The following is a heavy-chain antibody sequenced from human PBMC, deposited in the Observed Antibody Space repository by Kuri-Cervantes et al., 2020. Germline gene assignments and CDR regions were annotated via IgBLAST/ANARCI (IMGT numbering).Heavy chain of an antibody. Sequence: ASVKVSCKASGYTFTSYGISWVRQAPGQGLEWMGWISAYNGDTNYAQKLQGRVTMTTDTSTSTAYMELRSLRSEDTAVYYCARPIGSGSAFHYWGQGTLVTVSS. CDR2: ISAYNGDT. D-gene: IGHD3-10*01. CDR1: GYTFTSYG. J-gene: IGHJ4*02. V-gene: IGHV1-18*01. CDR3: ARPIGSGSAFHY.